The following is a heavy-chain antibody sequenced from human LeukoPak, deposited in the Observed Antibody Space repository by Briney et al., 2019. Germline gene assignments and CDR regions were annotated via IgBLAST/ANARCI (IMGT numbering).Heavy chain of an antibody. CDR2: IYPGDSDT. V-gene: IGHV5-51*01. J-gene: IGHJ4*02. CDR1: GSSFTDYW. D-gene: IGHD3-22*01. CDR3: ARHRYYDSSGSYYFDY. Sequence: GASLKISCKGSGSSFTDYWIGWVRQLPGKGLEWMGIIYPGDSDTRYSPSFQGQVTISADKSISTAYLQWSSLKASDTAMYYCARHRYYDSSGSYYFDYWGQGTLVTVSS.